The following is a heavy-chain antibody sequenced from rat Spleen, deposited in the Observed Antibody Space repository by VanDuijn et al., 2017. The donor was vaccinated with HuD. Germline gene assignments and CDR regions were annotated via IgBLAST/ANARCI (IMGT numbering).Heavy chain of an antibody. D-gene: IGHD1-9*01. V-gene: IGHV5-29*01. CDR2: ISYGDSSGHSST. J-gene: IGHJ2*01. CDR1: GFTFNNYD. Sequence: EVQLVESGGGLVQPGRSLKLSCAASGFTFNNYDMAWVRQAPTKGLEWVATISYGDSSGHSSTYYRDSVKGRFTISRDNAKSTLYLQMDSLRSEDTATYYCARQGYYGYTDYFDYWGQGVMVTVSS. CDR3: ARQGYYGYTDYFDY.